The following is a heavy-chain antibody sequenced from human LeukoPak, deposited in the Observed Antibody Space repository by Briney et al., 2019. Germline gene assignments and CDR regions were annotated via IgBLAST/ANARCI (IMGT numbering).Heavy chain of an antibody. D-gene: IGHD1-26*01. CDR3: AKDRTVGASYWYFDL. CDR2: ITAIDGRT. Sequence: PGGSLRLSCVASGFTFSSTTMGWVRQAPGRGLEWVSSITAIDGRTYHADSVRGRFTISRDNSKNTVYLQLNSLRAGDTAIYYCAKDRTVGASYWYFDLWGRGTLVTVSS. CDR1: GFTFSSTT. J-gene: IGHJ2*01. V-gene: IGHV3-23*01.